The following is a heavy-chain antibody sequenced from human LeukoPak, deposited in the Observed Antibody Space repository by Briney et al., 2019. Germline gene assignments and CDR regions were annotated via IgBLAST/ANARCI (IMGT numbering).Heavy chain of an antibody. J-gene: IGHJ4*02. D-gene: IGHD3-22*01. CDR3: ARGEPIAYYYDSSGQRGDY. V-gene: IGHV1-2*06. Sequence: SVKVSCKASGYTFTGYYMHWVRQAPGQGLEWMGRINPNSGGTNYAQKFQGRVTMTRDTSISTAYMELSRLRSDDTAVYYCARGEPIAYYYDSSGQRGDYWGQGTLVTVSS. CDR1: GYTFTGYY. CDR2: INPNSGGT.